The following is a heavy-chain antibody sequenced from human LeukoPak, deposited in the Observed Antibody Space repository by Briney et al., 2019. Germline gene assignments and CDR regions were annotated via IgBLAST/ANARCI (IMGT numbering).Heavy chain of an antibody. CDR1: GFTFSTYA. Sequence: GGSLRLSCAASGFTFSTYAMSWVRQAPGKGLEWVASINSDGSEGYYADVVKGRFTISRDNAKNSLYLQINSLRAEDTAVYYCARSSYSSSSSVWGQGTMVTVSS. CDR3: ARSSYSSSSSV. J-gene: IGHJ3*01. V-gene: IGHV3-7*03. CDR2: INSDGSEG. D-gene: IGHD6-6*01.